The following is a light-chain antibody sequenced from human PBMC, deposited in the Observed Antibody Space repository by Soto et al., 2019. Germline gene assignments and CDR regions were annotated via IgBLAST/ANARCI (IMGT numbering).Light chain of an antibody. J-gene: IGKJ4*01. CDR3: QQYDNLPLT. Sequence: DIQMTQSPSSLSTSVGDRVTITCQTSQDISNYLNWYQQKSGKAPELLIYDASNLETGVPSRFSGSGSGTDFTFTISSLQPEDIATSYCQQYDNLPLTFGGGTKVAIK. V-gene: IGKV1-33*01. CDR2: DAS. CDR1: QDISNY.